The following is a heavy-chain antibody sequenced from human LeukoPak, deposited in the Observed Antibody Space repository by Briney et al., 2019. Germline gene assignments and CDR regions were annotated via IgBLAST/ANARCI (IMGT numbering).Heavy chain of an antibody. J-gene: IGHJ5*02. V-gene: IGHV4-30-2*01. Sequence: SQTLSLTCVVSGDSISSGAYSWSWIRQPPGKGLEWIGYIFHTGRTFYNPSLKSRLTISVDNSKNQFSLRLSSVTAADTAVYYCARELWFANAPGSWLDPWGQGTLVTVSP. CDR2: IFHTGRT. CDR1: GDSISSGAYS. CDR3: ARELWFANAPGSWLDP. D-gene: IGHD3-10*01.